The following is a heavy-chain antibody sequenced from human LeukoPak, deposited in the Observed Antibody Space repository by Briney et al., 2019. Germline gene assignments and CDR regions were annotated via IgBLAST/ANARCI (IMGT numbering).Heavy chain of an antibody. V-gene: IGHV4-59*01. D-gene: IGHD3-3*01. CDR3: ARAILSGYPDS. CDR2: IYYSGST. J-gene: IGHJ4*02. Sequence: SETLSLTCSVSGGSISIYYWTWIRQPPGKGLEWIGYIYYSGSTNYNPSLKSRVTISLDTSKNQFSLKLSSVTAADTAVYYCARAILSGYPDSWGQGTLVTVSS. CDR1: GGSISIYY.